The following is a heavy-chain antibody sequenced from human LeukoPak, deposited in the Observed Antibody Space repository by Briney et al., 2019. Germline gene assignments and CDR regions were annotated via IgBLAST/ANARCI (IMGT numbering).Heavy chain of an antibody. CDR1: GGSISTYH. CDR2: IYYSGNT. D-gene: IGHD2-8*01. CDR3: TRLINGSPGDY. Sequence: SETLSLTCTVSGGSISTYHWGWVRQPPGKGLEWIGSIYYSGNTYYNPSLKSRLTISVDMPKNQFSLKLSSVTAADTAVYYCTRLINGSPGDYWGQGTLVTVSS. J-gene: IGHJ4*02. V-gene: IGHV4-39*01.